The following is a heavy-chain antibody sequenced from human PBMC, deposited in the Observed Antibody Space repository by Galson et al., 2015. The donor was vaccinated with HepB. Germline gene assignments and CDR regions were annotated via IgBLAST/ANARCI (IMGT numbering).Heavy chain of an antibody. CDR1: GFTGSNNY. V-gene: IGHV3-53*01. Sequence: SLRLSCAASGFTGSNNYMNWVRQAPGKGLEWVAVIYSGGSTYHAYSGKGLFTSFRDNSKNTLYIQMNSLRAEDTAVYYCAGGGYYYGSGTYYNGYGMDVWGQGTTVTVSS. D-gene: IGHD3-10*01. J-gene: IGHJ6*02. CDR3: AGGGYYYGSGTYYNGYGMDV. CDR2: IYSGGST.